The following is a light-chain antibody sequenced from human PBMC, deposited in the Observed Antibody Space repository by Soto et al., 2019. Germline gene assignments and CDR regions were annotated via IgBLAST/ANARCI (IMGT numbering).Light chain of an antibody. CDR1: SSDVGDYNY. CDR2: EVT. J-gene: IGLJ1*01. CDR3: SSYAGSNNYV. Sequence: QSALTQPPSASGSPGQSVTISCTGTSSDVGDYNYVSWYQQHPGKAPKLMIYEVTKRPSGVPARFSGSKSGNTASLTVSGLQADDEADSYCSSYAGSNNYVFGTGTKLTVL. V-gene: IGLV2-8*01.